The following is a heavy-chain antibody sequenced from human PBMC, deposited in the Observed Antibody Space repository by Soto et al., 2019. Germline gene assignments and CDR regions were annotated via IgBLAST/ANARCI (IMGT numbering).Heavy chain of an antibody. J-gene: IGHJ6*02. CDR2: IYSGGST. CDR1: GFTVSSNY. V-gene: IGHV3-53*01. D-gene: IGHD5-18*01. Sequence: GSLRLSCAASGFTVSSNYMSWVRQAPGKGLEWVSAIYSGGSTYYADSVKGRFTISRDNSKNTLYLQMNSLRAEDTAVYYCAREYSYGYYYYYAMDVWGQGTTVTVSS. CDR3: AREYSYGYYYYYAMDV.